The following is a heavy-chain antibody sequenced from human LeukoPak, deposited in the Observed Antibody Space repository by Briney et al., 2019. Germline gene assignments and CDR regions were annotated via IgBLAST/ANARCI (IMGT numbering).Heavy chain of an antibody. CDR3: ARAGSASWYDY. CDR1: GFTFSINS. CDR2: IHASGGRT. Sequence: GGSLGLSCAASGFTFSINSFNWVRQAPGKGLEWVSDIHASGGRTFYADSVKGRSAISRDNSKNTLFLQMNSLRAEDTALYYCARAGSASWYDYWGQGTLVTVSS. V-gene: IGHV3-23*01. D-gene: IGHD6-13*01. J-gene: IGHJ4*02.